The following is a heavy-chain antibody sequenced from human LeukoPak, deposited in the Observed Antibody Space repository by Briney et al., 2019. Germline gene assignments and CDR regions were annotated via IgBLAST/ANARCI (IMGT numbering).Heavy chain of an antibody. CDR1: GFTFSSYA. Sequence: GGSLRLSCAASGFTFSSYAMHWVRQAPGKGLEYVSAISSNGGSTYYANSVKGRFTISRDNSKNTLYPQMGSLRAEDMAVYYCARAVGATPEYYFDYWGQGTLVTVSS. J-gene: IGHJ4*02. CDR3: ARAVGATPEYYFDY. D-gene: IGHD1-26*01. CDR2: ISSNGGST. V-gene: IGHV3-64*01.